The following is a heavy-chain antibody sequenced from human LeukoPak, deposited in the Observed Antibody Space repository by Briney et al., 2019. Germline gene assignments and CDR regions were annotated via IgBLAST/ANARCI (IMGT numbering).Heavy chain of an antibody. CDR2: INWNGSST. Sequence: PGGSLRLSCAASGFTFDDYGMSWVRQAPGKGLEWVSGINWNGSSTGYADSVKGRFTTSRDNAKNSLYLQMNSLRAEDTALYCCARGRVWGSYKKSFYYWGQGTLITVSS. D-gene: IGHD3-16*01. V-gene: IGHV3-20*04. J-gene: IGHJ4*02. CDR1: GFTFDDYG. CDR3: ARGRVWGSYKKSFYY.